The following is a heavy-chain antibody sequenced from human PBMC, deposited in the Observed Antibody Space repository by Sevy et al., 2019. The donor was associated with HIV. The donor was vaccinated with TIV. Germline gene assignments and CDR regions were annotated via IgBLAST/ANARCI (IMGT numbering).Heavy chain of an antibody. V-gene: IGHV3-48*02. CDR3: AREWRGYCSGGSCHNWFDP. D-gene: IGHD2-15*01. CDR1: GFTFSSYS. CDR2: ISSSSSTI. J-gene: IGHJ5*02. Sequence: GGSLRLSCAASGFTFSSYSMNWVRQAPGKGLEWVSYISSSSSTIYYADSVKGRFTISRDNAKNSRYLQMNSLRDEDTAGYYCAREWRGYCSGGSCHNWFDPWGQGTLVTVSS.